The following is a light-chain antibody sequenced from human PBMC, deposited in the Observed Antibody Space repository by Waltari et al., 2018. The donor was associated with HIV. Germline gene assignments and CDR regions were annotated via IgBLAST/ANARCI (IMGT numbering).Light chain of an antibody. CDR1: SSDVGGYNY. CDR2: EVT. Sequence: QSALTQPASVSGSPGQSITISCTGTSSDVGGYNYVSWYQQHPGSAPKVLISEVTNRPSGVSDRFSGSKSGNTASLTISGLLAEDDGDYYCCSYSRSASYVFGTGTKVTVL. V-gene: IGLV2-14*03. CDR3: CSYSRSASYV. J-gene: IGLJ1*01.